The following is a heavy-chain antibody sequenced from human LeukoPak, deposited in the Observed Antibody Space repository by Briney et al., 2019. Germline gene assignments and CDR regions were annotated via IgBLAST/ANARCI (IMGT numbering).Heavy chain of an antibody. CDR1: GYTFTGYY. CDR2: INPNSGGT. D-gene: IGHD3-22*01. J-gene: IGHJ4*02. V-gene: IGHV1-2*04. CDR3: AREMYYYDSSGYRRAFDY. Sequence: ASVKVSCKASGYTFTGYYMHWVRQAPGQGLEWMGWINPNSGGTNYAQKFQGWVTMTRDTSISTAYMEPSRLRSDDTAVYYCAREMYYYDSSGYRRAFDYWGQGTLVTVSS.